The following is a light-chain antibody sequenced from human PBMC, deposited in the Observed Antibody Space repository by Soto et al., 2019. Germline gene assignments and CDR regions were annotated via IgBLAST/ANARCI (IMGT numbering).Light chain of an antibody. CDR2: RNS. Sequence: QSVLTRSASASGTAGQRGTISCYGSASTIGRNYVYWYQQLPGTAPKLLIYRNSQRPSGVPDRFSGSKSGTSASLAISGLRSEDEADYYCAAWDDNLSGLYVFGAGTKVTVL. V-gene: IGLV1-47*01. CDR1: ASTIGRNY. CDR3: AAWDDNLSGLYV. J-gene: IGLJ1*01.